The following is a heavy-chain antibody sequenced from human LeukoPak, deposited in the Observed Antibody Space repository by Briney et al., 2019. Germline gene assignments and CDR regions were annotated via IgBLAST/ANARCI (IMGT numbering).Heavy chain of an antibody. J-gene: IGHJ4*02. CDR2: IIPILGIA. CDR1: GGTFSSYA. CDR3: ARATFGGSYFDY. Sequence: SVKVSCKASGGTFSSYAISWVRQAPGQGLEWMGRIIPILGIANYAQKFQGRVTITTDESTSTAYMELSSLRSEDTAVYYCARATFGGSYFDYWGQGTLVTVSS. V-gene: IGHV1-69*04. D-gene: IGHD3-16*01.